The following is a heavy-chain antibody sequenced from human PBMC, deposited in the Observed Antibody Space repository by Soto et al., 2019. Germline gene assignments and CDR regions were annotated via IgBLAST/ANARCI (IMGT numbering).Heavy chain of an antibody. Sequence: QVQLVQSGAEVKQPGASVKVSCKASGFTFTHYGFSWVRQAPGQGLELMGWISAYNGNTYYAQKLQDRVTLTTDTTTSTVSMDLRSLRSDDTAVYYCAWSPTPSGYCDSTSCQNRSDQWGQATLVTVSS. V-gene: IGHV1-18*01. J-gene: IGHJ5*02. CDR3: AWSPTPSGYCDSTSCQNRSDQ. CDR2: ISAYNGNT. D-gene: IGHD2-2*01. CDR1: GFTFTHYG.